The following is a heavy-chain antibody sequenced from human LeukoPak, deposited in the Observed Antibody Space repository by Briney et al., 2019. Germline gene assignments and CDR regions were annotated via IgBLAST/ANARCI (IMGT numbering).Heavy chain of an antibody. CDR1: GGSISSYY. Sequence: SETLSLTCTVSGGSISSYYWSWIRQPAGKGLEWIGRIYTSGSTNYNPSLKSRVTMSVDTSTNQFSLKLSSVTAADTAVYYCARPYTSGYRGAFDIWGQGTMVTVSS. CDR3: ARPYTSGYRGAFDI. D-gene: IGHD6-19*01. V-gene: IGHV4-4*07. J-gene: IGHJ3*02. CDR2: IYTSGST.